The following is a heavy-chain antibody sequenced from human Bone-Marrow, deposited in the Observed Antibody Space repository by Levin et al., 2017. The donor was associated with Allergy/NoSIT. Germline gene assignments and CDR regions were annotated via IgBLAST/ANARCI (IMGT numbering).Heavy chain of an antibody. CDR1: GFTFSSHW. Sequence: HSGGSLRLSCAVSGFTFSSHWMHWVRQAPGKGLVWVSRIKSDGTSIGYADSVKGRFTISRDNAKNMLYLQMSSLRDEDTALYYCVRGYSGYAVYSDYWGQGTLVTVSS. CDR3: VRGYSGYAVYSDY. D-gene: IGHD5-12*01. J-gene: IGHJ4*02. V-gene: IGHV3-74*01. CDR2: IKSDGTSI.